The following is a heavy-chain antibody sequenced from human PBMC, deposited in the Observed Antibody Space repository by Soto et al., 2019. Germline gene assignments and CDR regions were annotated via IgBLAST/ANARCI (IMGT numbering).Heavy chain of an antibody. CDR3: ARRYKDGRRDCISSSCLFDP. CDR2: ISYDGSNK. Sequence: QVQLVESGGGVVQPGRSLRLSCAASGFTFNTYAMHWVRQTPGKGLEWVAVISYDGSNKYYADSVKGRFTISRDNSKNTLYLQMNSLRAEDTAVYYCARRYKDGRRDCISSSCLFDPWGQGTLVTVSP. CDR1: GFTFNTYA. J-gene: IGHJ5*02. D-gene: IGHD2-2*01. V-gene: IGHV3-30-3*01.